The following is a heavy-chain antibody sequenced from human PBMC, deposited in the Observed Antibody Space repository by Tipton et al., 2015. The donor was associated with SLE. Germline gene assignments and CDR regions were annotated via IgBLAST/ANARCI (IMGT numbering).Heavy chain of an antibody. CDR1: GGPFSGDY. CDR3: ARLGYPGDY. CDR2: INYSGRT. Sequence: TLSLTCAVYGGPFSGDYWSWVRQSPGKGLEWIGDINYSGRTNYNPSLKSRVIISVDTSKKQFSLKLTSVTAADTAVYYCARLGYPGDYWGQGTLVTVS. J-gene: IGHJ4*02. D-gene: IGHD6-25*01. V-gene: IGHV4-34*01.